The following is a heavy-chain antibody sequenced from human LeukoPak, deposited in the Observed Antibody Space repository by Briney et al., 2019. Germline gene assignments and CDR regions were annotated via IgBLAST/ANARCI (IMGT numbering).Heavy chain of an antibody. CDR1: RFTFTIYG. D-gene: IGHD3-10*01. J-gene: IGHJ4*02. CDR3: AKDRSGMALFDY. CDR2: ISGSGHST. V-gene: IGHV3-23*01. Sequence: GGTLRLSCAASRFTFTIYGMSWVRQAPGKGLEWVSVISGSGHSTYYADSVKGRFTISGDNSKNTLYLQMNSLRAEDTAVYYCAKDRSGMALFDYWGQGTLVTVSS.